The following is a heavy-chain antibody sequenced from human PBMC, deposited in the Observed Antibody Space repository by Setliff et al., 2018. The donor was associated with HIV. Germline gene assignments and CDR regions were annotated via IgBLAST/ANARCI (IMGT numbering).Heavy chain of an antibody. Sequence: SETLSLTCYVTDDPISSYYWSWVRQPAGKGLEWIGRLYVSGDTNYNPSLQSRVTISVDTSKNQLSLRLTSVTAADTAVYYCARDVLKSNYLGYYYYLDVWGKGTTVTVSS. CDR2: LYVSGDT. V-gene: IGHV4-4*07. CDR3: ARDVLKSNYLGYYYYLDV. CDR1: DDPISSYY. J-gene: IGHJ6*03. D-gene: IGHD3-9*01.